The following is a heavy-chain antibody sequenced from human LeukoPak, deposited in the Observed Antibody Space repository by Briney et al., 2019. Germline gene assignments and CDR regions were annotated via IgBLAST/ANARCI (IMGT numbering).Heavy chain of an antibody. CDR3: ARDLLPGYSSGWYAAFDI. Sequence: RASVKVSCKASGGTFSSYAISWVRQAPGQGLEWMGRIIPILGIANYAQKFQGRVTITADKSTSTAYMELSSLRSEDTAVYYCARDLLPGYSSGWYAAFDIWGQGTMVTVSS. J-gene: IGHJ3*02. V-gene: IGHV1-69*04. CDR2: IIPILGIA. CDR1: GGTFSSYA. D-gene: IGHD6-19*01.